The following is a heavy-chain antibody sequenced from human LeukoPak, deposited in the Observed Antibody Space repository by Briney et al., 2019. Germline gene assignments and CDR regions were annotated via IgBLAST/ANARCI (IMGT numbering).Heavy chain of an antibody. Sequence: GGSLRLSCAASGFTFSSYSMNWVRQAPGKGLEWVSSISSSSSYIYYADSVKGRFTISRDNAKNSLYLQMNSLRVEDTAVYYCARERWELHYFDYWGQGTLVTVSS. D-gene: IGHD1-26*01. CDR2: ISSSSSYI. CDR1: GFTFSSYS. J-gene: IGHJ4*02. V-gene: IGHV3-21*01. CDR3: ARERWELHYFDY.